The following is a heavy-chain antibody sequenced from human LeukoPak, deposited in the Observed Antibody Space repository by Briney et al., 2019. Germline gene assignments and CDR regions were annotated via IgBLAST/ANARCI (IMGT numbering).Heavy chain of an antibody. CDR2: ISGSGRST. Sequence: GGSLRLSCAASGFTFSSYAMSWVRQAPGKGLEWVSAISGSGRSTYYADSVKGRFTISRDNSKNTLYLQMNSLRAEDTAVYYCAKALTIPYYYYGMDVWGQGTTVTVSS. V-gene: IGHV3-23*01. CDR3: AKALTIPYYYYGMDV. CDR1: GFTFSSYA. D-gene: IGHD3-3*01. J-gene: IGHJ6*02.